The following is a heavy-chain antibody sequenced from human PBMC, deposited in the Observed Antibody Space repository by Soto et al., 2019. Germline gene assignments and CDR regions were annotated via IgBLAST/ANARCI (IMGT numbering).Heavy chain of an antibody. CDR1: GYSFTSYW. CDR3: ARRPTAAGGRFYGMDV. V-gene: IGHV5-51*01. CDR2: IYPGDSDT. Sequence: GESLKISCKGSGYSFTSYWIGWVRQMPGKGLEWMGIIYPGDSDTRYSPSFQGQVTISADKSISTAYLQWSSLKASDTAMYYCARRPTAAGGRFYGMDVWGQGTTVTVSS. D-gene: IGHD6-13*01. J-gene: IGHJ6*02.